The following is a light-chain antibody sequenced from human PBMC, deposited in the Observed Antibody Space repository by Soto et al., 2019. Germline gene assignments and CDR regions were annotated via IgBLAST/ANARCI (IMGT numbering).Light chain of an antibody. V-gene: IGKV1-39*01. Sequence: DIQMTQSPSSLSASVGDRVTITCRASQSISSYLNWHQQKPGKAPKLLIYAASSLESGVPSRFSGSGSGTAFTLTISSLQPEDFATYYCQQGYNTPFTFGQGTKLEIK. CDR3: QQGYNTPFT. CDR1: QSISSY. J-gene: IGKJ2*01. CDR2: AAS.